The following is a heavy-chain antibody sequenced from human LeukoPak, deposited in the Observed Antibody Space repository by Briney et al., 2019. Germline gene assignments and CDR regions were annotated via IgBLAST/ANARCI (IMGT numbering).Heavy chain of an antibody. CDR1: GYTFISYG. V-gene: IGHV1-18*01. CDR2: VSGVDGHT. CDR3: ARDTQMTGTPLDY. Sequence: GASVKVSCKASGYTFISYGISWVRQAPGQGLEWMGWVSGVDGHTKDAQEFQDRVIMTTDAATSTAHMELRTLRSDDTAVYFCARDTQMTGTPLDYWGQGTLVTVSS. J-gene: IGHJ4*02. D-gene: IGHD3-9*01.